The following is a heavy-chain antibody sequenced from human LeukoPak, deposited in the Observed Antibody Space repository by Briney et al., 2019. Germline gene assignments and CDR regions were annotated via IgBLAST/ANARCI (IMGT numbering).Heavy chain of an antibody. V-gene: IGHV3-48*01. Sequence: GGSLRLSCTVSGFPLSSYSMNWFRQAPGKGLEWVAYISASGSNISYVASVMGRFPVSRDNPKSSLFLQMNSPRAEDTAVYYCARVKGTYFDYWGQGALVTVSS. D-gene: IGHD1-1*01. CDR1: GFPLSSYS. CDR2: ISASGSNI. J-gene: IGHJ4*02. CDR3: ARVKGTYFDY.